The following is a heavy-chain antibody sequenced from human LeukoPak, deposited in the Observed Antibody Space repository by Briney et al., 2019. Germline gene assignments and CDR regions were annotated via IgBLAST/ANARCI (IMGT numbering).Heavy chain of an antibody. CDR3: ARDGYSSGWYYLEHRINWFDP. CDR2: ISSSSSYI. Sequence: PGGSLRLSCAASGFTFSSYSMNWVRQAPGKGLEWVSSISSSSSYIYYADSVKGRFTISRDNAKNSLYLQMNSLRAEDTAVYYCARDGYSSGWYYLEHRINWFDPWGQGTLVTVSS. D-gene: IGHD6-19*01. CDR1: GFTFSSYS. J-gene: IGHJ5*02. V-gene: IGHV3-21*01.